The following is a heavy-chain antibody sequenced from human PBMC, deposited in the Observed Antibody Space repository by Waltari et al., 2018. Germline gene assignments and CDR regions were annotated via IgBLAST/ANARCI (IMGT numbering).Heavy chain of an antibody. CDR3: ATTNDAYDSSGYGLGY. V-gene: IGHV1-24*01. Sequence: QVQLVQSGAEVKKPGASVKVSCKVSGYTLTELSMPWVRQAPGKGLEWMGGFDPEDGETIYAQKFQGRVTMTEDTSTDTAYMELSSLRSEDTAVYYCATTNDAYDSSGYGLGYWGQGTLVTVSS. CDR1: GYTLTELS. J-gene: IGHJ4*02. D-gene: IGHD3-22*01. CDR2: FDPEDGET.